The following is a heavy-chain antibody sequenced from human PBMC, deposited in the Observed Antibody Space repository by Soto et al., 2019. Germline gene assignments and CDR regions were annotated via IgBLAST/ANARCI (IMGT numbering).Heavy chain of an antibody. D-gene: IGHD5-12*01. CDR1: GDTFTTYD. CDR2: MHPNSGYT. Sequence: ASVKVSCKASGDTFTTYDSNWVRQATGQGLEWMGWMHPNSGYTGYALKFQGRVAMTRNACICTAYMELSSLRSGDTAVYYCARGQGYGDYLDYWGRGTLVTVSS. CDR3: ARGQGYGDYLDY. V-gene: IGHV1-8*01. J-gene: IGHJ4*02.